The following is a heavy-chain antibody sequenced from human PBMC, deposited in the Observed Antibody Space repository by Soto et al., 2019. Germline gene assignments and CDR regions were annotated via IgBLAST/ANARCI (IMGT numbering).Heavy chain of an antibody. V-gene: IGHV3-72*01. D-gene: IGHD3-3*01. CDR2: SRNKASGYTT. CDR1: GFTFSAHY. J-gene: IGHJ4*02. CDR3: ARSGSDYFDS. Sequence: GGSLRLSCAASGFTFSAHYIDWVRQAPGKGLEWVGRSRNKASGYTTEYAASVKGRFTISRDDSKNSLYLQMNSLKTEDTAVYYCARSGSDYFDSWGQGTLVTVS.